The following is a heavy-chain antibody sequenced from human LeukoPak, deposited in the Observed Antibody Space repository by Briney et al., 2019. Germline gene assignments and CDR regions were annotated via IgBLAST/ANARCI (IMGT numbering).Heavy chain of an antibody. CDR3: ARGGAARPDY. V-gene: IGHV3-21*06. D-gene: IGHD6-6*01. J-gene: IGHJ4*02. CDR1: GFSFSSYN. Sequence: GGSLRLSCAASGFSFSSYNMDWVRQTPGKGLEWISSITTSSSYTFYADSVKGRFTISRDNAKNSLYLQMNSLRAEDTAMYYCARGGAARPDYWGQGTLVTVSS. CDR2: ITTSSSYT.